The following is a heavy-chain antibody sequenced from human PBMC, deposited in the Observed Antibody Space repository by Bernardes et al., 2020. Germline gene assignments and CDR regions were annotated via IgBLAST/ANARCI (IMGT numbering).Heavy chain of an antibody. D-gene: IGHD3-16*01. CDR3: AREGGANWFDP. CDR1: GYTFTSYD. J-gene: IGHJ5*02. Sequence: ASLKEYCKASGYTFTSYDINWVRQATGQGLEWMGWMNPNSGNTGYAQKFQGRVTMTRNTSIRTAYMELSRLRSEDTAVYYCAREGGANWFDPWGQGTLVTVSS. V-gene: IGHV1-8*01. CDR2: MNPNSGNT.